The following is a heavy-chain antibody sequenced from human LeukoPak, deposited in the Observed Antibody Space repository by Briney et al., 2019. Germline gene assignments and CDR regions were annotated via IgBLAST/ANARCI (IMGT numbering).Heavy chain of an antibody. CDR2: ISAYNGNT. D-gene: IGHD6-13*01. Sequence: ASVKVSCKASGYTFTSYGISWVRQAPGQGLEWMGWISAYNGNTNYAQKLQGRVTMTTDTSTSTAYMELRSPRSDDTAVYYCARQAAAGTFFDYWGQGTLVTVSS. J-gene: IGHJ4*02. CDR1: GYTFTSYG. V-gene: IGHV1-18*01. CDR3: ARQAAAGTFFDY.